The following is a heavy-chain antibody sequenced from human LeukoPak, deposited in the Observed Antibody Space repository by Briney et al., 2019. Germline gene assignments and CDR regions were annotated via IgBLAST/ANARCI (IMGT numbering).Heavy chain of an antibody. D-gene: IGHD3-16*02. CDR1: GYTFTSYA. Sequence: HRASVKVSCKASGYTFTSYAMHWVRQAPGQRLEWMGWINAGNGNTKYSQKFQGGVTITRDTSASTAYMELSSLRSEDTAVYYCARDTYVWGSYRPLGYWGQGTLVTVSS. J-gene: IGHJ4*02. CDR2: INAGNGNT. V-gene: IGHV1-3*01. CDR3: ARDTYVWGSYRPLGY.